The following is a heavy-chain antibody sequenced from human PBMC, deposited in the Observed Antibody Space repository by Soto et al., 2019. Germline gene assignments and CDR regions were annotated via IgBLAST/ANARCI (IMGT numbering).Heavy chain of an antibody. CDR1: GYTFTRYT. CDR2: INPDNGNT. CDR3: ARGIATGQLAP. J-gene: IGHJ5*02. Sequence: ASVKVSCKASGYTFTRYTMNWVRQAPGQRLEWMGWINPDNGNTKSSQKFQDRVIITRDTSASTAYMDLSSLRSEDTAVYYCARGIATGQLAPWGQGTQVNVSA. D-gene: IGHD2-15*01. V-gene: IGHV1-3*01.